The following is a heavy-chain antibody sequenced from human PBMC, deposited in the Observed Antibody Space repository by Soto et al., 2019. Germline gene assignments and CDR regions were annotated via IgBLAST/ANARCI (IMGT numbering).Heavy chain of an antibody. D-gene: IGHD3-22*01. CDR1: GFTFSSYG. CDR3: AKDALYYDSSGPSSFDP. J-gene: IGHJ5*02. CDR2: ISYDGSNK. Sequence: PWGSLRLSCAASGFTFSSYGMHWVRQAPGKGLEWVAVISYDGSNKYYADSVKGRFTISRDNSKNTLYLQMNSLRAEDTAVYYCAKDALYYDSSGPSSFDPWGQGTLVNVSS. V-gene: IGHV3-30*18.